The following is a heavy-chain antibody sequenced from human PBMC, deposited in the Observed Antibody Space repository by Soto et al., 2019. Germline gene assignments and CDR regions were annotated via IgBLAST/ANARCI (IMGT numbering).Heavy chain of an antibody. D-gene: IGHD6-13*01. J-gene: IGHJ6*02. CDR2: ISYDGSNK. CDR3: ARDLSGSSSWYIHYYYYYGMDV. V-gene: IGHV3-30-3*01. Sequence: QVQLVESGGGVVQPGRSLRLSCAASGFTFSSYAMHWVRQAPGKGLEWVAVISYDGSNKYYADSVKGRFTISRDNSKNTLYLQMNSLRAEDTAVYYCARDLSGSSSWYIHYYYYYGMDVWGQGTTVTVSS. CDR1: GFTFSSYA.